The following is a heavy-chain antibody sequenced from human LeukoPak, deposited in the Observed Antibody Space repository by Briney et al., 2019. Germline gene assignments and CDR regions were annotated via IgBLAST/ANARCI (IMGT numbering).Heavy chain of an antibody. CDR2: IWYDGSNK. J-gene: IGHJ6*02. D-gene: IGHD6-13*01. Sequence: GGSLRLSCAASGFTFSSYGMHWVRQAPGKGLKWVAVIWYDGSNKYYADSVKGRFTISRDNSKNTLYLQMNSLRAEDTAVYYCARDTPPTFSSWIYYYYYGMDVWGQGTTVTVSS. V-gene: IGHV3-33*01. CDR3: ARDTPPTFSSWIYYYYYGMDV. CDR1: GFTFSSYG.